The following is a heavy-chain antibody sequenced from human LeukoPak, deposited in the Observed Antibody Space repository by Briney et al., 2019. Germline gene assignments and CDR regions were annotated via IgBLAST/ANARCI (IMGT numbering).Heavy chain of an antibody. CDR1: GVTFSTYY. CDR3: ASGFSSSAYFDY. V-gene: IGHV3-21*01. Sequence: GGSLRLSCAASGVTFSTYYMNWVRHGPGKGLGWVSFITGSSSYIYYTDSVKGRFTITRDNAKNSLFLQMNSLRDEDTAVYYCASGFSSSAYFDYWGQGTLVTVSS. CDR2: ITGSSSYI. D-gene: IGHD6-6*01. J-gene: IGHJ4*02.